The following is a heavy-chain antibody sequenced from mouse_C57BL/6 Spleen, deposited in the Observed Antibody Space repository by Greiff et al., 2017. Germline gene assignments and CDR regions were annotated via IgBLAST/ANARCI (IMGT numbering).Heavy chain of an antibody. CDR3: ARSTTVVANYFDY. V-gene: IGHV14-2*01. Sequence: EVQRVESGAELVKPGASVKLSCTASGFNIKDYYMHWVKQRTEQGLEWIGRIDPEDGETKYAPKFQGKATITADTSSNTAYLQLSSLTSEDTAVYYCARSTTVVANYFDYWGQGTTLTVSS. CDR2: IDPEDGET. D-gene: IGHD1-1*01. J-gene: IGHJ2*01. CDR1: GFNIKDYY.